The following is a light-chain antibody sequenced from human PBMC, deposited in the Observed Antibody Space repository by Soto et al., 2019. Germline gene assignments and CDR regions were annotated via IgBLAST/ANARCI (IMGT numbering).Light chain of an antibody. Sequence: IQVTQSPSTLSASIGDRVTITCRASQSVRNCLAWYQHKPGKAPKLLLYDASSLESGVPSRFSGSGSGTEFTLTISRLQPDDFGTYYCQQCNSFPGTFGQGTKVEIK. CDR2: DAS. J-gene: IGKJ1*01. CDR1: QSVRNC. V-gene: IGKV1-5*01. CDR3: QQCNSFPGT.